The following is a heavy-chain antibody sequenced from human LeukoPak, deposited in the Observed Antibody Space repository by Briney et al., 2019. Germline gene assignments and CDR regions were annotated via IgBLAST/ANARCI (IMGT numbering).Heavy chain of an antibody. D-gene: IGHD3-22*01. J-gene: IGHJ3*02. Sequence: SETLSLTCTVSGYSISSGYYWGWIRQPPGKGLEWIGSIYHSGSTYYNPSLKSRVTISVDTSKNQFSLKLSSVTAADTAVYYCARGHFRITMIVVATARAFDIWGQGTMVTVSS. CDR3: ARGHFRITMIVVATARAFDI. CDR1: GYSISSGYY. CDR2: IYHSGST. V-gene: IGHV4-38-2*02.